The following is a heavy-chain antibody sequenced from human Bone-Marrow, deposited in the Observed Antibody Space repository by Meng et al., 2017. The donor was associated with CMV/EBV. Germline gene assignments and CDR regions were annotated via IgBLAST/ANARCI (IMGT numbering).Heavy chain of an antibody. CDR1: GYSFTSYW. V-gene: IGHV5-51*01. CDR3: ARQAEKTAMLYGEGMDV. D-gene: IGHD2-8*01. Sequence: KVSCKGSGYSFTSYWIGWVRQMPGKGLEWMGIIYPGDSDSRYSPSFQGQVTISVDKSISTAYLQWSSLKASDTAMYYCARQAEKTAMLYGEGMDVWGQGTTVTVS. J-gene: IGHJ6*02. CDR2: IYPGDSDS.